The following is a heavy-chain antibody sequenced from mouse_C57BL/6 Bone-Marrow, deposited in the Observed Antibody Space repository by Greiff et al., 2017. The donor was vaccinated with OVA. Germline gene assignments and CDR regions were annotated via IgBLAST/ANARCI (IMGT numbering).Heavy chain of an antibody. D-gene: IGHD2-1*01. V-gene: IGHV1-4*01. CDR1: GYTFTSYT. J-gene: IGHJ3*01. CDR2: IDPTNDYT. CDR3: GNYGFAY. Sequence: VQLQQSGAELARPGASVKMSCKASGYTFTSYTIHWVKQRPGQGLEWIGYIDPTNDYTNYNQKFKGKATFSVDRSSSTVYMVLNSLTSEDPAVYYRGNYGFAYWGQGTLVTVSA.